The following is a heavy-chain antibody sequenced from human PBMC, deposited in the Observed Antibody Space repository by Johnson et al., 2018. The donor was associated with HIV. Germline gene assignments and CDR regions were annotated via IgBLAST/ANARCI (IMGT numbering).Heavy chain of an antibody. J-gene: IGHJ3*02. V-gene: IGHV3-20*04. D-gene: IGHD1-1*01. Sequence: VQLVESGGGLKQPGGSLRLSCAASGFSFDDYGMSWVRQVPGKGLEWVSGINWNGGNIGYVDSVKGRFTISRDNSKNTLYLHMNSLRVEDTAVYYCARGGIIHDAFDIWGQGTMVTVSS. CDR2: INWNGGNI. CDR1: GFSFDDYG. CDR3: ARGGIIHDAFDI.